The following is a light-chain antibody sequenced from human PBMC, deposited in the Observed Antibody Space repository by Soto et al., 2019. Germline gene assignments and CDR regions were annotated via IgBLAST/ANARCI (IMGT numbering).Light chain of an antibody. J-gene: IGLJ3*02. Sequence: QSALTKPASVSGSLGQSITISCTGTTSDVGAYNYVSWYQQHPGKAPQLVIYDVTNRPSGVSNRFSGSKSGNTASLTISGLQAEDEADYYCSSYTSSSTLVFGGGTQLTVL. V-gene: IGLV2-14*03. CDR3: SSYTSSSTLV. CDR1: TSDVGAYNY. CDR2: DVT.